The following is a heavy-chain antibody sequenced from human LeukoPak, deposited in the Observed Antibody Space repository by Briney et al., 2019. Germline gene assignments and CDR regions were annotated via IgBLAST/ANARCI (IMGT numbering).Heavy chain of an antibody. CDR3: ARDNPAGGWFDP. V-gene: IGHV3-21*01. D-gene: IGHD1-14*01. Sequence: PGGSLRLSCAASGFTFSSYSMNRVRQAPGKGLEWVSSISSSSSYIYYADSVKGRFTISRDNAKNSLYLQMNSLRAEDTAVYYCARDNPAGGWFDPWGQGTLVTVSS. CDR1: GFTFSSYS. J-gene: IGHJ5*02. CDR2: ISSSSSYI.